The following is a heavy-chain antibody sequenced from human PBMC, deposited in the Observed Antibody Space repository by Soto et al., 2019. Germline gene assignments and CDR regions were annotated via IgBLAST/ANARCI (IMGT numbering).Heavy chain of an antibody. CDR2: INPSGGST. Sequence: ASVKVSCKASGYTFTSYYMHWVRQAPGQGLEWMGIINPSGGSTSYAQKFQGRVTMTRDTSTSTVYMELSSLRSEDTAVYYCARCRSMTTVTINWFDPWGQGTLVTVYS. V-gene: IGHV1-46*01. CDR3: ARCRSMTTVTINWFDP. D-gene: IGHD4-4*01. CDR1: GYTFTSYY. J-gene: IGHJ5*02.